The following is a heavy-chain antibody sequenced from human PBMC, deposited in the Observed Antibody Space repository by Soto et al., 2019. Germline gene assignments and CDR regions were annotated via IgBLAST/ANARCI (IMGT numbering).Heavy chain of an antibody. CDR1: GFTFSTYG. CDR3: VKAAVAGRWGAFDS. V-gene: IGHV3-33*06. CDR2: IWYDGSNE. Sequence: QVQLVESGGGVVQPGRSLRLSCAASGFTFSTYGMHWVRQAPGKGLEWVAGIWYDGSNEYYADSVKGRFTISRDNPKKTLDLQMNSLRAEETAVYYCVKAAVAGRWGAFDSWGQGTMVTVSS. J-gene: IGHJ3*02. D-gene: IGHD6-19*01.